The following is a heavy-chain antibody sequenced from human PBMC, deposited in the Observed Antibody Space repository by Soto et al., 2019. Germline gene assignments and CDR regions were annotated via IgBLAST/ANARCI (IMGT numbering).Heavy chain of an antibody. V-gene: IGHV1-69*13. CDR3: ARELYSSSWYGVATAHYGMDV. D-gene: IGHD6-13*01. CDR1: GGTFSSYA. J-gene: IGHJ6*02. CDR2: IIPIFGTA. Sequence: GASVKVSCKASGGTFSSYAISWVRQAPGHGLEWMGGIIPIFGTANYAQKFQGRVTITADESTSTAYMELSSLRSEDTAVYYCARELYSSSWYGVATAHYGMDVWGQGTTVTVSS.